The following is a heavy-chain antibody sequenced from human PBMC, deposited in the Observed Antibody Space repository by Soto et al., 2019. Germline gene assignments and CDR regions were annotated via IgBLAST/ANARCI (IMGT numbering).Heavy chain of an antibody. CDR2: IYYSGST. D-gene: IGHD7-27*01. Sequence: SETLSLTCNVSGGSMSRSRFHWAWIRQTPGKGLGWIGYIYYSGSTNYNPSLKSRVTISVDTSKNQFSLKLSSVTAADTAVYYCARRWGRTFDYWGQGTLVTVSS. CDR1: GGSMSRSRFH. CDR3: ARRWGRTFDY. V-gene: IGHV4-61*05. J-gene: IGHJ4*02.